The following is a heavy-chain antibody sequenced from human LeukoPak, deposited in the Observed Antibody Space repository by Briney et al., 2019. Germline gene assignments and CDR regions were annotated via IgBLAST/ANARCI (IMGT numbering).Heavy chain of an antibody. CDR2: IYHSGST. CDR1: GGSISSGGYS. D-gene: IGHD2/OR15-2a*01. J-gene: IGHJ3*02. Sequence: PSQTLSLTCAVSGGSISSGGYSWSWIRQPPGKGLEWIGYIYHSGSTYYNPSLKSRVTISVDRSKNQFSLKLSSATAADTAVYYCARDRRGTVYGDAFDIWGQGTMVTVSS. V-gene: IGHV4-30-2*01. CDR3: ARDRRGTVYGDAFDI.